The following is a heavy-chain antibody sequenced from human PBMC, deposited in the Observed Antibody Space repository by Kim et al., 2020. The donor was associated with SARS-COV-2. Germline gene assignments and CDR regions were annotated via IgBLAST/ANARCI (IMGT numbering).Heavy chain of an antibody. D-gene: IGHD6-13*01. V-gene: IGHV3-23*01. J-gene: IGHJ4*02. CDR3: ANVRVAAAGNRGYFHH. Sequence: GGSLRLSCAASGLTFSIYPMSWVRQAPGKGLEYISTISGSGSSTYYADSVKGRFTISRDNSKNTVFLLMNSLIAEDTAVYYCANVRVAAAGNRGYFHHWGQGSLVTVSS. CDR2: ISGSGSST. CDR1: GLTFSIYP.